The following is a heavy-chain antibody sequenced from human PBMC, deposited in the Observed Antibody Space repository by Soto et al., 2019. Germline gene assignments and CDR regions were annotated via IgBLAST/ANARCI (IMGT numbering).Heavy chain of an antibody. CDR2: ISAYNGNT. V-gene: IGHV1-18*01. J-gene: IGHJ1*01. CDR3: ARERDDSRWSSAENLHH. D-gene: IGHD6-13*01. CDR1: GYTFTSHG. Sequence: GASVKVSCKASGYTFTSHGIHWVRQAPGQGLEWMGWISAYNGNTNYAQKLQGRVTMTRDTSTSTAYMELRSLRSDDTAVYYCARERDDSRWSSAENLHHWGQGTMVTVYS.